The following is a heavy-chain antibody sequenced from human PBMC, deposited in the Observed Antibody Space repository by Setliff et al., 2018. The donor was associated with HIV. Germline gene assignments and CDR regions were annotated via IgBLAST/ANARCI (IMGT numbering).Heavy chain of an antibody. V-gene: IGHV7-4-1*02. J-gene: IGHJ5*02. CDR2: INTHTDSP. D-gene: IGHD4-17*01. CDR1: GYNFENYA. CDR3: ARALYGDYGGDLNWLDP. Sequence: ASVKVSCKTSGYNFENYAINWVRQAPGQGLEWMGWINTHTDSPTYAQGFTGRFVFSVDTSVTTAYLQINSLKAEDTAVFYCARALYGDYGGDLNWLDPWGQGTLVTVSS.